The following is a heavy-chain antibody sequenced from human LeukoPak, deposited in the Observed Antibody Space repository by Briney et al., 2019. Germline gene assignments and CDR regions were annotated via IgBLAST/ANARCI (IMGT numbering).Heavy chain of an antibody. CDR1: GDSISDDSINKNNW. D-gene: IGHD6-19*01. CDR2: VSLDGIT. Sequence: PSETLSLTCVFSGDSISDDSINKNNWLNWVRQAPGKGLEWIGDVSLDGITNYNPSLLGRVTISLDKSAKQVSLRLTSVTAADTAIYYCARDSSAPRSYFALDVWGQGTTVTVSS. J-gene: IGHJ6*01. CDR3: ARDSSAPRSYFALDV. V-gene: IGHV4-4*02.